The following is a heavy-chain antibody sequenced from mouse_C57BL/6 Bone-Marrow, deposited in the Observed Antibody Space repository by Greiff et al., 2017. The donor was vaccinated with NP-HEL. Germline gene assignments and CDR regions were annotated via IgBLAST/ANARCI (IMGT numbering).Heavy chain of an antibody. CDR3: ARHHSSYYFDY. CDR1: GFTFSDYY. D-gene: IGHD1-1*01. Sequence: EVKVVESGGGLVQPGGSLKLSCAASGFTFSDYYMYWVRQTPEKRLEWVAYISNGGGSTYYPDTVKGRFTISRDNAKNTLYLQMSRLKSEDTAMYYCARHHSSYYFDYWGQGTTLTVSS. CDR2: ISNGGGST. J-gene: IGHJ2*01. V-gene: IGHV5-12*01.